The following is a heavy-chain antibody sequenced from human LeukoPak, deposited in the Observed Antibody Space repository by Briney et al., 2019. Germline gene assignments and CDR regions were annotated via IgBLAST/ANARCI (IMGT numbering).Heavy chain of an antibody. CDR3: ARQGIAVRWFDP. CDR2: IYYSGST. D-gene: IGHD6-19*01. CDR1: GGSISSSSYY. V-gene: IGHV4-39*01. J-gene: IGHJ5*02. Sequence: SETLSLTCAVSGGSISSSSYYWGWIRQPPGKGLEWIGSIYYSGSTYYNPSLKSRVTISVDTSKNQFSLKLSSVTAADTAVYYCARQGIAVRWFDPWGQGTLVTVSS.